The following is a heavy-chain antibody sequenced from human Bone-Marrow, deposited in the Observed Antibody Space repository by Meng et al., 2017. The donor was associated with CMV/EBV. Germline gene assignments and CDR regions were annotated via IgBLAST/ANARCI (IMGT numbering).Heavy chain of an antibody. CDR1: GYTFTSYD. CDR3: ARAVVVVPAAIQYYYYGMDV. D-gene: IGHD2-2*01. CDR2: INPSGGST. V-gene: IGHV1-46*01. J-gene: IGHJ6*02. Sequence: ASVKVSCKASGYTFTSYDITWVRQAPGQGLEWMGIINPSGGSTSYAQKFQGRVTMTRDTSTSTVYMELSSLRSEDTAVYYCARAVVVVPAAIQYYYYGMDVWGQGTTVTVSS.